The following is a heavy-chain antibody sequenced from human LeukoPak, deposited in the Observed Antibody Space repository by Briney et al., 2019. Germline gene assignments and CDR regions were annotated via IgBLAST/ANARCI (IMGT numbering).Heavy chain of an antibody. CDR1: GFTFSNYA. V-gene: IGHV3-30-3*01. D-gene: IGHD5-18*01. CDR3: AREARGYNYGGPYFFDF. Sequence: GGSLRLSCAASGFTFSNYAMHWVRQAPGKGLEWVAFISYHGSDDYHADSVKGRFTISRDNSKNTLYLQMNSLGAEDTAVYYCAREARGYNYGGPYFFDFWGQGTLVTVSS. CDR2: ISYHGSDD. J-gene: IGHJ4*02.